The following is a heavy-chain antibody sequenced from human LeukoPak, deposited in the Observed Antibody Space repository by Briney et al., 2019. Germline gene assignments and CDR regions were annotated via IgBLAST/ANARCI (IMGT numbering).Heavy chain of an antibody. J-gene: IGHJ6*03. CDR3: AGQQGPDYYYMDV. V-gene: IGHV4-39*07. Sequence: SETLSLTCTVSGVSISSSSYYWGWIRQPPGKGLEWIGSIYYSGSTYYNPSLKSRVTISVDTSKNQFSLRLSSVTAADTAVYYCAGQQGPDYYYMDVWGTGTAVTVSS. CDR2: IYYSGST. CDR1: GVSISSSSYY.